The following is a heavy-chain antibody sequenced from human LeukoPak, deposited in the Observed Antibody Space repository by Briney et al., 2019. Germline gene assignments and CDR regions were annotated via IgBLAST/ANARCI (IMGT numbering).Heavy chain of an antibody. J-gene: IGHJ3*02. Sequence: GGSLRLSCAASGFAFSSYSMNWVRQAPGKGLEWVSYISSSSSTIYYADSVKGRFTISRDNAKNSLYLQMNSLRAEDTAVYYCARPYDSSGYYMRGDAFDIWGQGTMVTVSS. CDR1: GFAFSSYS. CDR3: ARPYDSSGYYMRGDAFDI. CDR2: ISSSSSTI. D-gene: IGHD3-22*01. V-gene: IGHV3-48*04.